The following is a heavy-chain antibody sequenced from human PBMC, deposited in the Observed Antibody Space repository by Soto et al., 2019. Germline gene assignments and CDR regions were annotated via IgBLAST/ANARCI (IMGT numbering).Heavy chain of an antibody. CDR3: ARDADVTGTLHGAFDI. J-gene: IGHJ3*02. CDR2: IIPIFGTA. CDR1: GDTFSNYD. Sequence: QVQLVQSGAEVMKPGSSVKVSCKASGDTFSNYDISWLRQATGQGLEWVGGIIPIFGTANYAQNFQGRVTISADESTSTVYMELNSLRSEDTAVYYCARDADVTGTLHGAFDIWGQGTMVAVSS. D-gene: IGHD1-7*01. V-gene: IGHV1-69*12.